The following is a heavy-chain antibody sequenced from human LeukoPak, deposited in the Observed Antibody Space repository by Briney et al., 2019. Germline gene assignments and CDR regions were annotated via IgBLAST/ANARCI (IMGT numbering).Heavy chain of an antibody. CDR1: GFTFSSYA. CDR3: ASSVVINIDY. CDR2: ISGSGGST. J-gene: IGHJ4*02. V-gene: IGHV3-23*01. D-gene: IGHD3-22*01. Sequence: GGSLRLSRAASGFTFSSYAMSWVRQAPGKGLEWVSAISGSGGSTYYADSVKGRFTISRDNSKNTLYLQMNSLRAEDTAVYYCASSVVINIDYWGQGTLVTVSS.